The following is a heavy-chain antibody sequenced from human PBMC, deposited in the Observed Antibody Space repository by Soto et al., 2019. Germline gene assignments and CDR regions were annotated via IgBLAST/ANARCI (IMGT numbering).Heavy chain of an antibody. CDR1: GGSISNGYYY. J-gene: IGHJ4*02. Sequence: SETLSLTCTVSGGSISNGYYYWSWVRQNPGKGLEWIGHIYHSGRTYYNPSLKSRVTISVDTSKNQSSLNLSSVTAADTAVYYCARWVEVSLDYFDSWGQGTPVTVSS. D-gene: IGHD2-15*01. CDR3: ARWVEVSLDYFDS. V-gene: IGHV4-31*03. CDR2: IYHSGRT.